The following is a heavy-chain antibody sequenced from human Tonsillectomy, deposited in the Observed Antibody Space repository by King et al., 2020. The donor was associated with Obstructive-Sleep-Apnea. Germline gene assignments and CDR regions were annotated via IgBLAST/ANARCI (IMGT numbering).Heavy chain of an antibody. CDR1: GYTLTSYG. CDR2: RTTYNGYT. J-gene: IGHJ4*02. Sequence: QLVQSGAEVKKPGASVKVSCKASGYTLTSYGIMWVRQAPGQGLEWMGWRTTYNGYTHYAQNLQGRVTMTADTSTNTAYMELRSLTSDDTAVYYCARGGTGWYEDWGQGTLVTVSS. CDR3: ARGGTGWYED. D-gene: IGHD2-15*01. V-gene: IGHV1-18*01.